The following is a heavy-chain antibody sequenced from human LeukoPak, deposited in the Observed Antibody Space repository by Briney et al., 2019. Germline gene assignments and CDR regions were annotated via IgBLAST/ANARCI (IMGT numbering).Heavy chain of an antibody. J-gene: IGHJ6*03. V-gene: IGHV4-39*07. Sequence: SETLSLTCSVSSGSIISNNDYWGWIRQPPGKGLEWIATIHYSGSTNYNPSLKSRVTISVDTSKNQFSLKLSSVTAADTAVYYCASLSSSWSRYYYYYMDVWGKGTTVTISS. CDR1: SGSIISNNDY. CDR2: IHYSGST. CDR3: ASLSSSWSRYYYYYMDV. D-gene: IGHD6-13*01.